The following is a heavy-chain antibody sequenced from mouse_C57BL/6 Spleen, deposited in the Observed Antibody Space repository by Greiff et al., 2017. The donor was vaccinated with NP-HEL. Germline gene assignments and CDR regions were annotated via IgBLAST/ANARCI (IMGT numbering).Heavy chain of an antibody. V-gene: IGHV1-64*01. CDR3: AKGITTVVEDYAMDY. CDR2: IHPNSGST. Sequence: QVQLKQPGAELVKPGASVKLSCKASGYTFTSYWMHWVKQRPGQGLEWIGMIHPNSGSTNYNEKFKSKATLTVDKSSSTAYMQLSSLTSEDSAVYYCAKGITTVVEDYAMDYWGQGTSVTVSS. J-gene: IGHJ4*01. D-gene: IGHD1-1*01. CDR1: GYTFTSYW.